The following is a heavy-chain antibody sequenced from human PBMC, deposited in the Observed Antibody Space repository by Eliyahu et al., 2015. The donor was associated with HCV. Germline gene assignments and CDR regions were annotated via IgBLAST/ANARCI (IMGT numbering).Heavy chain of an antibody. Sequence: QVQLVQSGAEVKKPGSSVKVSCKASGGTFSSYAISWVRQAPGQGLEWMGGIIPIFGTANYAQKFQGRVTITADESTSTAYMELSSLRSEDTAVYYCARGGDYYDSSGYYYENYWGQGTLVTVSS. CDR2: IIPIFGTA. D-gene: IGHD3-22*01. CDR1: GGTFSSYA. V-gene: IGHV1-69*01. CDR3: ARGGDYYDSSGYYYENY. J-gene: IGHJ4*02.